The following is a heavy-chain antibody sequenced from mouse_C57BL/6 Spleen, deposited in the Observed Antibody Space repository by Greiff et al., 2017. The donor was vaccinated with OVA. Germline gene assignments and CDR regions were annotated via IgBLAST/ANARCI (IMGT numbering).Heavy chain of an antibody. J-gene: IGHJ4*01. Sequence: VQLQQSGPELVKPGDSVKISCKASGYSFTGYFMNRVMQSHGKSLEWIGRINPYNGDTFYNQKFKGKATLTVDKSSSTAHMELRSLTSEDSAVYYCARSYYYGSSYDYAMDYWGQGTSVTVSS. D-gene: IGHD1-1*01. CDR3: ARSYYYGSSYDYAMDY. CDR2: INPYNGDT. V-gene: IGHV1-20*01. CDR1: GYSFTGYF.